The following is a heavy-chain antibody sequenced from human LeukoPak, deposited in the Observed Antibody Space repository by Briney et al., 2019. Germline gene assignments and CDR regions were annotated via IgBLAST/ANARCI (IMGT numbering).Heavy chain of an antibody. J-gene: IGHJ6*02. CDR2: FDPEDGET. CDR3: ATHPVITPYYYYGMDV. CDR1: GYTLTELS. D-gene: IGHD3-22*01. V-gene: IGHV1-24*01. Sequence: ASVKVSCKVSGYTLTELSMHWVRQAPGKGLEWMGGFDPEDGETIYAQKFQGRVTMTEDTSTDTAYMELSGLRSEDTAVYYCATHPVITPYYYYGMDVWGQGTTVTVSS.